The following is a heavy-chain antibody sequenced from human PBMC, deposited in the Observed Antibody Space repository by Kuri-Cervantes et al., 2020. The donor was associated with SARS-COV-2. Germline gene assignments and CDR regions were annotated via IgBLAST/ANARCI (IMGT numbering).Heavy chain of an antibody. CDR3: ATLPYCTNGVCYTYYYYYMDV. Sequence: SETLSLTCTVSGDSISSSAYYWGWIRLPPGRGLEWIGNIYYSGGTYYNPSLKSRVTMFVDTSKNQFSLKLTSVTAADTAVYYCATLPYCTNGVCYTYYYYYMDVWGKGTTVTVSS. CDR2: IYYSGGT. J-gene: IGHJ6*03. CDR1: GDSISSSAYY. V-gene: IGHV4-39*01. D-gene: IGHD2-8*01.